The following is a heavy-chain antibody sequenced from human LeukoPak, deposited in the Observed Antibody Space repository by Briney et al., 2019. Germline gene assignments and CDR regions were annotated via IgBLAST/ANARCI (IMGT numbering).Heavy chain of an antibody. Sequence: ASVKVSSKASGDTFSSYFMPWVRQAPGQGLEWMGIINPSGGITTYAQKFQGRVTMTRDTSTSTVYMELSSLRSEDTAVYYCARGGVLRFLEHLDYWGQGTLVTVSS. J-gene: IGHJ4*02. CDR3: ARGGVLRFLEHLDY. CDR1: GDTFSSYF. CDR2: INPSGGIT. D-gene: IGHD3-3*01. V-gene: IGHV1-46*01.